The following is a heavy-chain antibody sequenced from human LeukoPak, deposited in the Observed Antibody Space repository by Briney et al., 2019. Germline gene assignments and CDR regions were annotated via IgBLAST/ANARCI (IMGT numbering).Heavy chain of an antibody. D-gene: IGHD6-6*01. Sequence: PGGSLRLSCAASGFTFSNAWMSWVRQAPGKGLEWVGCIKSKTDGGTTDYAAPVKGRFTISRDDSKNTLYLQMNSLKTEDTAVYYCTTGQLEYFQHWGQGTLVTVSS. J-gene: IGHJ1*01. CDR2: IKSKTDGGTT. V-gene: IGHV3-15*01. CDR3: TTGQLEYFQH. CDR1: GFTFSNAW.